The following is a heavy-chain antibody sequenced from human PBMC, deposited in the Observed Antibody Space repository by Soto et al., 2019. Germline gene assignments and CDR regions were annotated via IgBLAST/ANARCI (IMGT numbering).Heavy chain of an antibody. J-gene: IGHJ6*03. CDR2: IYFSGST. D-gene: IGHD6-13*01. Sequence: QLQLQESGPGLVKPSQTLSLTCAVSGGSISNGGYYWSWIRQHPGKGLEWIGSIYFSGSTYYKPFLKRRVTYSVATHKNQYSLKLSSVTAADTAVYYCARDSHSQQPNHRWGGGYMDVWGKGTTVTVSS. CDR1: GGSISNGGYY. CDR3: ARDSHSQQPNHRWGGGYMDV. V-gene: IGHV4-31*11.